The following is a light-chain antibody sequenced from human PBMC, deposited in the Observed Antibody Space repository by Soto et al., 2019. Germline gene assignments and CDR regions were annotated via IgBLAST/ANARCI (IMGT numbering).Light chain of an antibody. CDR2: GAS. J-gene: IGKJ3*01. V-gene: IGKV3-20*01. CDR3: QQYGSSPLT. CDR1: QSVSSSY. Sequence: EMVLTQSPGTLSLSPGERATLSGRASQSVSSSYLAWYQQKPGQAPRLLIYGASSRATGIPDRFSGSGSGTDFTLTISRLEPEDFAVYYCQQYGSSPLTFGPGTKVDIK.